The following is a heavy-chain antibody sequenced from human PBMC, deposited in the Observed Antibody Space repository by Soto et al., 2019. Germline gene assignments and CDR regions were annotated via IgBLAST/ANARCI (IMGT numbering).Heavy chain of an antibody. CDR1: GFTFKSYA. V-gene: IGHV3-23*01. CDR3: GKDPNGDYVGAFDM. CDR2: ISASGGRT. D-gene: IGHD4-17*01. J-gene: IGHJ3*02. Sequence: EVQLLESGGSLVQPGGSLRLSCAASGFTFKSYAMSWVRQAPGAGPEWVSGISASGGRTYYADSVKGRFTISRDNSKNTVVLEMNSLRVEDTALYYWGKDPNGDYVGAFDMWGRGAMVTVSS.